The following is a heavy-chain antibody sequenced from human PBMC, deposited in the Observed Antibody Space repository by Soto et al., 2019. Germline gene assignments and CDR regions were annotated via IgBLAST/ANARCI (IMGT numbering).Heavy chain of an antibody. CDR3: ARNKGVGTNLYRYGMDV. D-gene: IGHD3-16*01. V-gene: IGHV1-2*04. CDR2: INPNSGGT. J-gene: IGHJ6*02. Sequence: GASVKVSCKASGYTFTGYYMHWVRQAPGQGLEWMGWINPNSGGTNYAQKFQGWVTMTRDTSISTAYMELSSLRSDDTAVYYCARNKGVGTNLYRYGMDVWGQGTTVTVAS. CDR1: GYTFTGYY.